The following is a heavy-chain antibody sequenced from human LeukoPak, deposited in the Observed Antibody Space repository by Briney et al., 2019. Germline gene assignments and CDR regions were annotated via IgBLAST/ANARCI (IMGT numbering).Heavy chain of an antibody. Sequence: SETLSLTCAVYGGSFSGYYWSWIRQPPGKGLEWIGEINHSGSTNYNPSLKSRVTISVDRSKNQFSLKLSSVTAADTAVYYCARDDGDGSGSPFDYWGQGTLVTVSS. J-gene: IGHJ4*02. CDR2: INHSGST. D-gene: IGHD3-10*01. CDR1: GGSFSGYY. CDR3: ARDDGDGSGSPFDY. V-gene: IGHV4-34*01.